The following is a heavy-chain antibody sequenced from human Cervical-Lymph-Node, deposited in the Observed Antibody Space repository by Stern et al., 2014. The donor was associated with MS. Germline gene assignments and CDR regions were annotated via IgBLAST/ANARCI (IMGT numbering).Heavy chain of an antibody. CDR1: GFTFSSYS. CDR3: ARGRGGNYRYYFDY. D-gene: IGHD4-23*01. V-gene: IGHV3-21*01. Sequence: EDQLVESGGGLVKPGGSLRLSCAASGFTFSSYSMNWVRQAPGKGLEWVASISSGGSYIYYADSMKGRCTISRDNAKNSLYLQMNSLRAEDTAVYYCARGRGGNYRYYFDYWGQGTLVTVSS. J-gene: IGHJ4*02. CDR2: ISSGGSYI.